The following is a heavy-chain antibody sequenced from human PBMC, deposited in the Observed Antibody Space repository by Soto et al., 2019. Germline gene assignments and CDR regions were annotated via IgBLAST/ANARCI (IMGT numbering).Heavy chain of an antibody. CDR2: INHSGST. Sequence: SETLSLTCAVYGGSFSGYYWSWIRQPPGKGLEWIGEINHSGSTNYNPSLKSRVTISVDTSKNQFSLKLSSVTAADTAVYYCARDSVYYYYYGMDVWGQGTTVT. J-gene: IGHJ6*02. D-gene: IGHD3-10*01. CDR3: ARDSVYYYYYGMDV. CDR1: GGSFSGYY. V-gene: IGHV4-34*01.